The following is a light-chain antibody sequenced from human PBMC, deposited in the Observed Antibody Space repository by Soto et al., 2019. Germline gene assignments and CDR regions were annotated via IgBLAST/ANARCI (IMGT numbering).Light chain of an antibody. J-gene: IGKJ1*01. CDR2: GAS. Sequence: EIVLTQSPGTLSLSPGERATLPCRASQSVSSSCLAWYQQKPGQARRLLIYGASSRATGIPDRFSGSGSGTDFTLTIRRLEPEDFAVYYCQQYGSSPKTFGQGTKVDIK. CDR3: QQYGSSPKT. V-gene: IGKV3-20*01. CDR1: QSVSSSC.